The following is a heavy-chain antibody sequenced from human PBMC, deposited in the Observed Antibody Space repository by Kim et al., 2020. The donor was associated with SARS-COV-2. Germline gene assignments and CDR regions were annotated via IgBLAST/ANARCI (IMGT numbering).Heavy chain of an antibody. J-gene: IGHJ5*02. CDR2: FEPEDGET. V-gene: IGHV1-24*01. Sequence: ASVKVSCKVSGYTLTELSMHWVRQAPGKGLEWMGGFEPEDGETIYAQKFQGRVTMTEDTSTDTAYMELSSLRSEDTAVYYCATGRVAGPPAWFYPWGQGTLVTVSS. D-gene: IGHD2-15*01. CDR3: ATGRVAGPPAWFYP. CDR1: GYTLTELS.